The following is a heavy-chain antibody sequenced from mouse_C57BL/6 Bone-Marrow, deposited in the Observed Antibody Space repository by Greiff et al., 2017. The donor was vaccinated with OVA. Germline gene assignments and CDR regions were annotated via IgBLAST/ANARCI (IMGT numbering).Heavy chain of an antibody. CDR3: ARGDYYDYDEGSMDY. V-gene: IGHV3-6*01. D-gene: IGHD2-4*01. Sequence: VQLQQSGPGLVKPSQSLSLTCSVTGYSITSGYYWNWIRQFPGNKLEWMGYISYDGSNNYNPSLKNRISTTRDTSKNQFFLKLNSVTTEDTATYYCARGDYYDYDEGSMDYWGQGTSVTVSS. CDR1: GYSITSGYY. CDR2: ISYDGSN. J-gene: IGHJ4*01.